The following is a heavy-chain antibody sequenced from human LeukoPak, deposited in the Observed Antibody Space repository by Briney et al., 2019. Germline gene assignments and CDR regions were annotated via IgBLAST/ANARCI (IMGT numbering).Heavy chain of an antibody. V-gene: IGHV4-39*07. CDR2: IYYSGST. CDR1: GGSISSSSYY. CDR3: ARGRGSGRYQGY. Sequence: SETLSLTCTVSGGSISSSSYYWGWIRQPPGKGLEWIGSIYYSGSTYYNPSLKSRVTISVDTSKNQFSLKLSSVTAADTAVYYCARGRGSGRYQGYWGQGTLVTVSS. J-gene: IGHJ4*02. D-gene: IGHD6-19*01.